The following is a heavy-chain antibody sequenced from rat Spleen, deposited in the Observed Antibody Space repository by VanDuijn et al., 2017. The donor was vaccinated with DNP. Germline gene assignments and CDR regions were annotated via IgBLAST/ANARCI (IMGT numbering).Heavy chain of an antibody. CDR3: ARGSGTYYWYFDF. Sequence: EVQLVESGENLVQPGRSLKLSCEASGFTFNSYWMAWIRQVPGKGLEWVASVPSSGGSTYYPDSVKGRFIISRDNARNTLYLQMNSLRSEDTATYFCARGSGTYYWYFDFWGPGTMVTVSS. J-gene: IGHJ1*01. V-gene: IGHV5-31*01. D-gene: IGHD5-1*01. CDR2: VPSSGGST. CDR1: GFTFNSYW.